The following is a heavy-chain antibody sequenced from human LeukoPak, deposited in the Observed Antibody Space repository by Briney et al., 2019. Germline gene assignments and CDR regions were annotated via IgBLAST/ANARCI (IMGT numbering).Heavy chain of an antibody. V-gene: IGHV4-4*07. CDR3: ARDRYYDILTGYRDYYYYYGMDV. J-gene: IGHJ6*02. Sequence: SETLSLTCTVSGGSISSYYWSWIRQPAGKGLEWIGRIYTSGSTNYNPSLKSRVTMSVDTSKNQFSLKLSSVTAADTAVYYCARDRYYDILTGYRDYYYYYGMDVWGQGTTVTVSS. CDR1: GGSISSYY. D-gene: IGHD3-9*01. CDR2: IYTSGST.